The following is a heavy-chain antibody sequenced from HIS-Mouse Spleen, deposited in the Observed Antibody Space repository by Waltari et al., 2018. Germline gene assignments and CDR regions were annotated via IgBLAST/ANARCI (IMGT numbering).Heavy chain of an antibody. D-gene: IGHD6-13*01. Sequence: QLQLQESGPGLVKPSETLSLTCTVSGGSISSSSYYLGWIRQPPGKGLEWIGSIYYSGSTYYNPSLKSRVTISVDTSKNQFSLKLSSVTAADTAVYYCAREIPYSSSWYDWYFDLWGRGTQVTVSS. CDR1: GGSISSSSYY. CDR3: AREIPYSSSWYDWYFDL. J-gene: IGHJ2*01. V-gene: IGHV4-39*07. CDR2: IYYSGST.